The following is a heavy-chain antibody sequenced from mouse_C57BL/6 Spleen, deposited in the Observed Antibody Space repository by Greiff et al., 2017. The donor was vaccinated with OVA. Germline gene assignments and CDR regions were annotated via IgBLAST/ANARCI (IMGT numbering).Heavy chain of an antibody. V-gene: IGHV1-50*01. Sequence: VQLQQPGAELVKPGASVKLSCKASGYTFTSYWMQWVKQRPGQGLEWIGEIDPSDSYTNYNQKFKGKATLTVDTSSSTAYMQLSSLTSEDSAVFYCARWGDGDDWGQGTTLTVSS. J-gene: IGHJ2*01. CDR3: ARWGDGDD. CDR2: IDPSDSYT. D-gene: IGHD3-3*01. CDR1: GYTFTSYW.